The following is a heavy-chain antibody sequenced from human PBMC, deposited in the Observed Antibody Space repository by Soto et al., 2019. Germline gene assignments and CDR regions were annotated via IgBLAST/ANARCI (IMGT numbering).Heavy chain of an antibody. V-gene: IGHV3-48*01. CDR1: GFTFSSYS. Sequence: EVQLVESGGGLVQPGGSLRLSCAASGFTFSSYSMNWVRQAPGKGLEWVSYISTSSSTTYYADSVKGRFTISRDNAKNSVNLQMNSLRAEDTAVYYCVRKTAADYWGQGTLVTVSS. D-gene: IGHD6-25*01. J-gene: IGHJ4*02. CDR3: VRKTAADY. CDR2: ISTSSSTT.